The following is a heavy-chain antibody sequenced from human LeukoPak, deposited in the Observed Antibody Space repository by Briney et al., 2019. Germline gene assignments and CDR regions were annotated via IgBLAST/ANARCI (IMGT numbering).Heavy chain of an antibody. V-gene: IGHV3-30-3*01. CDR2: ISYDGSNK. Sequence: PGRSLRLSCAASGFTFSSYAMHWVRQAPGKGLEWVAVISYDGSNKYYADSVKGRFTISRDNSKNTLYLQMNSLRAEDTAVYYCARDHGSRRSSFDYWGQGTLVTVSS. D-gene: IGHD6-13*01. CDR3: ARDHGSRRSSFDY. CDR1: GFTFSSYA. J-gene: IGHJ4*02.